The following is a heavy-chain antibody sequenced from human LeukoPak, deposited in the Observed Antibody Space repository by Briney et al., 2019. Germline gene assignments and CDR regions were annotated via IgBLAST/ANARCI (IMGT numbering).Heavy chain of an antibody. J-gene: IGHJ3*02. CDR3: AKVGYSSGWFRGAFDI. D-gene: IGHD6-19*01. CDR1: GFTFDDYA. Sequence: PGGSLRLSCAASGFTFDDYAMHWVRHAPGKGLEWVSGISWNSGSIGYADSVKGRFTISRDNAKNSLYLQMNSLRAEDTALYYCAKVGYSSGWFRGAFDIWGQGTMVTVSS. CDR2: ISWNSGSI. V-gene: IGHV3-9*01.